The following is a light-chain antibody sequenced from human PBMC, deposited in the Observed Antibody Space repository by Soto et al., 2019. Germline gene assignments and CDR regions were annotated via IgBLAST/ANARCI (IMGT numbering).Light chain of an antibody. CDR2: GAS. CDR1: QSVSSSY. V-gene: IGKV3-20*01. CDR3: QQYGSSPRVT. Sequence: EIVLTQSPGTLSLSPGDRATLSCRASQSVSSSYLAWYQQKPGQAPRLLIYGASSRATGIPDRFSGSGSGTDFTLEISRVETEDFAVYYCQQYGSSPRVTFGQGTRLEIK. J-gene: IGKJ5*01.